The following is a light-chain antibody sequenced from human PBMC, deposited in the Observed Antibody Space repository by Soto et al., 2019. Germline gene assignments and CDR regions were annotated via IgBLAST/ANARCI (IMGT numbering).Light chain of an antibody. J-gene: IGKJ5*01. CDR2: GAS. CDR3: QQYNNWPTIT. Sequence: EIVLTQSPGTLSLSPGERATLSCRASQSVSTTYLAWYQQKPGQAPRLLIYGASTRATGIPARFSGSGSGTESTLNLRSLQSEHFAVYYCQQYNNWPTITFSPGTRLEIK. CDR1: QSVSTTY. V-gene: IGKV3-15*01.